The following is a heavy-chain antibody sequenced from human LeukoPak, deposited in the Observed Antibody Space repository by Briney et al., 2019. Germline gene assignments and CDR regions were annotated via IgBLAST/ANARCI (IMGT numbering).Heavy chain of an antibody. Sequence: ASVKVTCKASGYKFTNYGISWVRQAPGQGLEWMGWISPYNGNTIYAQKLQGRVTMTTDTSTSTAYMELRSLRSEDTAVYYCARGPHRRTYDRDNWFDPWGQGTLVTVSS. CDR1: GYKFTNYG. CDR2: ISPYNGNT. CDR3: ARGPHRRTYDRDNWFDP. J-gene: IGHJ5*02. V-gene: IGHV1-18*01. D-gene: IGHD3-3*01.